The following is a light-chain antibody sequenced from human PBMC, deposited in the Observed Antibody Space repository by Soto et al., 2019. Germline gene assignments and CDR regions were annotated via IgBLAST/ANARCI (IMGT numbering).Light chain of an antibody. Sequence: EIVLPQSPGTLSLSPGERATLSCRASQSVSSSYLAWYQQKPGQAPRLLIYGASSIATGIPDRFSVSGSGTDFTLTISRLEPEDLAVYYCQQYGSSLFTFGPGTKVYIK. CDR2: GAS. V-gene: IGKV3-20*01. CDR1: QSVSSSY. J-gene: IGKJ3*01. CDR3: QQYGSSLFT.